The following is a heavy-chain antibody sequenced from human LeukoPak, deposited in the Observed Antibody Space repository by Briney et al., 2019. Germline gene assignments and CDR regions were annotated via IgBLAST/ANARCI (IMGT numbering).Heavy chain of an antibody. Sequence: GASVTVSCRASGYTFTGYYMHWVRQAPGQGLEWMGWINPNSGGTNYAQKFQGRVTMTRDTSISTAYMELSRLRSDDTAVYYCARWHCSSTSCYRLADYWGQGTLVTVSS. CDR2: INPNSGGT. D-gene: IGHD2-2*01. CDR1: GYTFTGYY. V-gene: IGHV1-2*02. J-gene: IGHJ4*02. CDR3: ARWHCSSTSCYRLADY.